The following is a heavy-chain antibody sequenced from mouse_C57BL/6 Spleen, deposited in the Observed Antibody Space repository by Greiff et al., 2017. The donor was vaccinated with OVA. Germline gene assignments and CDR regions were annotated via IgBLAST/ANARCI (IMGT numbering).Heavy chain of an antibody. CDR2: INYDGSST. CDR3: ARDLRSSYAMDY. Sequence: VMLVESEGGLVQPGSSMKLSCTASGFTFSDYYMAWVRQVPGKGLEWVANINYDGSSTYYLDSLKSRFIISRDNAKNILYLQMSSLKSEDTATYYCARDLRSSYAMDYWGQGTSVTVSS. D-gene: IGHD1-1*01. CDR1: GFTFSDYY. V-gene: IGHV5-16*01. J-gene: IGHJ4*01.